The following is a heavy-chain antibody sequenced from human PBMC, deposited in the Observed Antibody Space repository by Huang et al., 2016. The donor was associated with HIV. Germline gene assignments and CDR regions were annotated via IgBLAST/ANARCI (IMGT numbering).Heavy chain of an antibody. Sequence: QVQLVESGGGVVQPGRSLRISCAASGFTFSSYGMHWVRPAPGKGLVWVAVISYDAKTKYDADSVKGRVSISRDNSKTTVYLQLNSLRVEDTAVYYCAKGGSAAAVLDFWGQGTLVTVSS. V-gene: IGHV3-30*18. D-gene: IGHD6-13*01. CDR1: GFTFSSYG. CDR2: ISYDAKTK. J-gene: IGHJ4*02. CDR3: AKGGSAAAVLDF.